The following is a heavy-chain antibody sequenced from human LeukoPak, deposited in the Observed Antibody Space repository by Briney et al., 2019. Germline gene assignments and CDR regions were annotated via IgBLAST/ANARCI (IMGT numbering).Heavy chain of an antibody. CDR3: VRCLYSSSWYKPNDY. V-gene: IGHV3-21*01. D-gene: IGHD6-13*01. Sequence: GGSLRLSCAASGFTFSSHSMAWVRQAPGRGLEWVSSISSSSSDIYYADSVKGRFTISRDNAKNSLLLQMNSLRDEDTAVYYRVRCLYSSSWYKPNDYWGQGTLVTVSS. CDR2: ISSSSSDI. CDR1: GFTFSSHS. J-gene: IGHJ4*02.